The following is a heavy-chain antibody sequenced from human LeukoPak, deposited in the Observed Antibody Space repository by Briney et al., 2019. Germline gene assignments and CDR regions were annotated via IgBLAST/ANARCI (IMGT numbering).Heavy chain of an antibody. CDR2: IYYSGNT. D-gene: IGHD5-12*01. CDR1: GGSISSSSYY. Sequence: SETLSLTCTVSGGSISSSSYYWGWIRQPPGKGLEWIGTIYYSGNTYYNPSLKSRVSISVDTSKNQFSLKVTSVTAADSAVFYCVRFRNLKIPDIEPDRGIDFWGQGILVTVSS. CDR3: VRFRNLKIPDIEPDRGIDF. J-gene: IGHJ4*02. V-gene: IGHV4-39*01.